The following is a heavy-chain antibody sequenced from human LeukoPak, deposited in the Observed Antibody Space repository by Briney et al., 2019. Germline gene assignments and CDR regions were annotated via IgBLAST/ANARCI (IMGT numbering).Heavy chain of an antibody. CDR2: ISANGGST. CDR1: GFTFSSYA. V-gene: IGHV3-23*01. CDR3: AKDCRGDVCYYYYYMDV. Sequence: PGGSLRLSCAASGFTFSSYAMSWVRQAPGQGLEWVSAISANGGSTYYADSVKGRFTISRDNSKNTVYLQMNTLRVEDTAIYYCAKDCRGDVCYYYYYMDVWGKGTTVTVSS. D-gene: IGHD2-21*01. J-gene: IGHJ6*03.